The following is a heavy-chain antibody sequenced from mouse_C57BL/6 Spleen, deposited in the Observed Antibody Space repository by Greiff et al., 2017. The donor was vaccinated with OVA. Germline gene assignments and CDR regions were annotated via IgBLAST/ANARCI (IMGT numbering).Heavy chain of an antibody. CDR3: ARSLYYGSSYDDAMDY. CDR1: GFSLSTSGMG. D-gene: IGHD1-1*01. J-gene: IGHJ4*01. CDR2: TYWDDDK. V-gene: IGHV8-12*01. Sequence: QVTLKECGPGILQSSQTLSLTCSFSGFSLSTSGMGVSWIRQPSGKGLEWLAHTYWDDDKRSNPSLKSRLTISKDTSRNQVFLKITSVDTADTATYYCARSLYYGSSYDDAMDYWGQGTSVTVSS.